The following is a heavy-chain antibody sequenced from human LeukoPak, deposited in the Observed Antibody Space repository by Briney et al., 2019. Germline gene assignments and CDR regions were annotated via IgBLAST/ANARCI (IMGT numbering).Heavy chain of an antibody. Sequence: GGSLRLSCVASGFTFRSYAMAWARQAPGKGLEQGLEWVASIIAGGDTFYADSVKGRFTISRDNSRNTLYLQMNRLRAEDTAVYYCARDRIPLTITMVRGVIITTWFDPWGQGTLVTVSS. CDR3: ARDRIPLTITMVRGVIITTWFDP. CDR1: GFTFRSYA. V-gene: IGHV3-23*01. CDR2: IIAGGDT. D-gene: IGHD3-10*01. J-gene: IGHJ5*02.